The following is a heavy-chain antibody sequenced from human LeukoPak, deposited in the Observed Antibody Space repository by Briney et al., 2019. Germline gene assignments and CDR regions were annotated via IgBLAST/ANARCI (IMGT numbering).Heavy chain of an antibody. V-gene: IGHV1-3*01. J-gene: IGHJ3*02. CDR2: INVGNGNT. CDR3: ARGARTITMIVVVKRDAFDI. CDR1: GYTFTTYA. Sequence: ASVKVSCKASGYTFTTYALTWVRQAPGQRLEWMGWINVGNGNTKSSQKFQGRVTITRDMSASTAYMELSSLRSEDTAVYYCARGARTITMIVVVKRDAFDIWGQGTMVTVSS. D-gene: IGHD3-22*01.